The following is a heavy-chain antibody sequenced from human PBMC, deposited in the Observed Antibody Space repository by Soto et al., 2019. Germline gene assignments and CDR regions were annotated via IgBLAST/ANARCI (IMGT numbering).Heavy chain of an antibody. CDR2: IWFDGSNK. CDR1: GFTLSLYG. Sequence: LRLSCAASGFTLSLYGMHWVRQAPGKGLEWVAVIWFDGSNKNYADSVKGRFTVSKDNSKNTLYLQMDGLGAEDTAVYYCARAYDTSGYPYFAYRGKGTLFTVSS. V-gene: IGHV3-33*01. J-gene: IGHJ4*02. D-gene: IGHD3-22*01. CDR3: ARAYDTSGYPYFAY.